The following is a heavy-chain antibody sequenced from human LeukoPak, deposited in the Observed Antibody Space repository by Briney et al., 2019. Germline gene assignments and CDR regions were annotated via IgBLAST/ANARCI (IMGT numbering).Heavy chain of an antibody. CDR1: GGSFSGYY. V-gene: IGHV4-34*01. CDR3: ARRGGYSYGNFDY. D-gene: IGHD5-18*01. Sequence: SETLSLTCAVYGGSFSGYYWSWIRQPPGKGLEWIGEINHSGSTNYNPSLKSRVTISVDTSKNQFPLKLSSVTAADTAVYYCARRGGYSYGNFDYWGQGTLVTVSS. J-gene: IGHJ4*02. CDR2: INHSGST.